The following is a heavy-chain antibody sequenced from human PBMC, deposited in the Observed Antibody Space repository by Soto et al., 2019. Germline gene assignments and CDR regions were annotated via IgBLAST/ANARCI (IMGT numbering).Heavy chain of an antibody. J-gene: IGHJ4*02. V-gene: IGHV1-8*02. Sequence: ASVKVSCKASGYTLTNYAISWVRQATGQGLEWMGWMNPNSGNTGYAQKFQGRVTMTRNTSISTAYMELSSLRSEDTAVYYCARAHYYDSSGYYPNFDYWGQGTLVTVSS. CDR3: ARAHYYDSSGYYPNFDY. D-gene: IGHD3-22*01. CDR2: MNPNSGNT. CDR1: GYTLTNYA.